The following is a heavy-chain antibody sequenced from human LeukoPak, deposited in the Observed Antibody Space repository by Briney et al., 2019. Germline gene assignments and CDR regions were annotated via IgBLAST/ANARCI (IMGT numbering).Heavy chain of an antibody. Sequence: GGSLRLSCAASGFTFSSYAMSWVRQAPGKGLEWVSAISGSGGSTYYADSVKGRFTISRDNSKNTLYLQMNSQRAEDTAVYYCAKFDLENSNFDYWGQGTLVTVSS. V-gene: IGHV3-23*01. CDR3: AKFDLENSNFDY. CDR1: GFTFSSYA. D-gene: IGHD5-24*01. CDR2: ISGSGGST. J-gene: IGHJ4*02.